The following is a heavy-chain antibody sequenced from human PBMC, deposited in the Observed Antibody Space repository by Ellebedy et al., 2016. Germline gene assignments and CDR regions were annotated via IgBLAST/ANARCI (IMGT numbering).Heavy chain of an antibody. Sequence: GGSLRLXXAASGFTFSTYAMSWVRQAPGKGLEWVSGISGSGGSTYYADSVKGRFTISRDNSKNTLYLQMNSLRVEDTAVYYCAKAILPHYWGQGTLVTVSS. CDR1: GFTFSTYA. V-gene: IGHV3-23*01. J-gene: IGHJ4*02. CDR2: ISGSGGST. CDR3: AKAILPHY. D-gene: IGHD2-15*01.